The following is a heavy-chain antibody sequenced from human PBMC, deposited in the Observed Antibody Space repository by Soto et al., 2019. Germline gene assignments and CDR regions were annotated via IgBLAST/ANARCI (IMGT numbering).Heavy chain of an antibody. Sequence: GASVKVSCKASGSSFTSYAMHWVRQAPGQRLEWMGWINAANGNTRYSQNFQGRVTITRDTSASTVYMDLSSLRSEDAAVYFCASSSWAKTVFYYGMDVWGQGTTVTVSS. V-gene: IGHV1-3*01. D-gene: IGHD1-1*01. J-gene: IGHJ6*02. CDR2: INAANGNT. CDR1: GSSFTSYA. CDR3: ASSSWAKTVFYYGMDV.